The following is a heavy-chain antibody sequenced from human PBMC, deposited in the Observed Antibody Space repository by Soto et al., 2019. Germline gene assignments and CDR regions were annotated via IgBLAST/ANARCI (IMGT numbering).Heavy chain of an antibody. V-gene: IGHV3-11*06. Sequence: QVQLVESGGGLVKPGGSLRLSCAASGFTFSDYYMSWIRQAPGKGLEWVSYISSSSSYTNYADSVKGRFTISRDNAKNSLYLQMNSLRAEDTAVYYCARDRGYYDSSGYRLTLFDYWGQGTLVTVSS. J-gene: IGHJ4*02. D-gene: IGHD3-22*01. CDR2: ISSSSSYT. CDR1: GFTFSDYY. CDR3: ARDRGYYDSSGYRLTLFDY.